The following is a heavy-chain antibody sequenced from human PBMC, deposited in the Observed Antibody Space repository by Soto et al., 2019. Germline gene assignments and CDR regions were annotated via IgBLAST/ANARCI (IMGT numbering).Heavy chain of an antibody. V-gene: IGHV1-2*02. J-gene: IGHJ4*02. CDR2: INPNSGGT. D-gene: IGHD2-2*01. CDR1: GYSFTAFY. Sequence: QVQLVQSGAEVEKPGASVKVSCKAAGYSFTAFYIHWVRQARGQGFEWLGWINPNSGGTYYSQKFPARVNMTRDTSISTAYLELTGLSSDDTAVYFWARANSLPPYFYHLDGLGQGAHVTVSS. CDR3: ARANSLPPYFYHLDG.